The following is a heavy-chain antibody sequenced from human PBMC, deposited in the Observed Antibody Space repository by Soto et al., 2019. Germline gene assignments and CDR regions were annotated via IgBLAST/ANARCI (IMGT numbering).Heavy chain of an antibody. V-gene: IGHV3-23*01. CDR2: ISGSGGTT. CDR1: GLTFSNYA. CDR3: ALRYCSRTACPPLNSYFYMDV. J-gene: IGHJ6*03. D-gene: IGHD2-2*01. Sequence: GGSLRLSCAASGLTFSNYAMTWVRQAPGKGLEWVSGISGSGGTTFYAGSVKGRFAISRDNSKNTLYLQVNSLRAEDTAVYYCALRYCSRTACPPLNSYFYMDVWGKGTTVTVSS.